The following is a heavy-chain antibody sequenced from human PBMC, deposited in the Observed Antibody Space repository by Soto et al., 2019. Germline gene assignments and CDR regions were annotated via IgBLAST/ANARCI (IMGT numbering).Heavy chain of an antibody. Sequence: SETLSLTCAGYGGSFSGYYWSWIRQPPGKGLEWIGEINHSGSTNYNPSLKSRVTISVDTSKNQFSLKLSSVTAADTAVYYCARGLELRVHAFDIWGQGTMVTVSS. CDR2: INHSGST. D-gene: IGHD1-7*01. CDR3: ARGLELRVHAFDI. V-gene: IGHV4-34*01. J-gene: IGHJ3*02. CDR1: GGSFSGYY.